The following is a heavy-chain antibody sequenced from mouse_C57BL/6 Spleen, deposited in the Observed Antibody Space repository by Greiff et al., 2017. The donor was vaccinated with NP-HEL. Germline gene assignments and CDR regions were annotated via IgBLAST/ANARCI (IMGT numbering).Heavy chain of an antibody. CDR2: IDPSDSYT. CDR3: AKSGVTTVVATYVDFDY. J-gene: IGHJ2*01. Sequence: QVQLQQPGAELVMPGASVKLSCKASGYTFTSYWMHWVKQRPGQGLEWIGEIDPSDSYTNYNEKFKGKATLTVDKSSSTAYMQLSSLTSEDSAVYYCAKSGVTTVVATYVDFDYWGQGTTLTVSS. V-gene: IGHV1-69*01. D-gene: IGHD1-1*01. CDR1: GYTFTSYW.